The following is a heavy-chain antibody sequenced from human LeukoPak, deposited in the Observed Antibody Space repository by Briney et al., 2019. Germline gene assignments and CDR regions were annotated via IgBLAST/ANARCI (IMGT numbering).Heavy chain of an antibody. CDR1: GYTFTSYY. V-gene: IGHV1-46*01. Sequence: GASVKVSCKASGYTFTSYYMHWVRQAPGQGLEWMGIINPSGGSTSYAQKFQGRVTMTRDTSTSTVYMELSSLRSEDTAVYYCARGEVDSTSVTGGLYGMDVWGQGTTVTVSS. CDR3: ARGEVDSTSVTGGLYGMDV. D-gene: IGHD2-2*01. CDR2: INPSGGST. J-gene: IGHJ6*02.